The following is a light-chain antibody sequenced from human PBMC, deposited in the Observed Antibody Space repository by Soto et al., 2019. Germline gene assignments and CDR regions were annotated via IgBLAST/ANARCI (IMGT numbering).Light chain of an antibody. CDR1: SSDIGYYNY. J-gene: IGLJ3*02. CDR2: EVS. CDR3: SSYARSSSLVV. Sequence: QSVLTQPASVSGSPGQWITISCTGTSSDIGYYNYVSWYRQDPGKAPKLILYEVSNRPSGVSNRFSGSKSGNTASLTISGLQAEDEADCYCSSYARSSSLVVFGGGTKLTVL. V-gene: IGLV2-14*01.